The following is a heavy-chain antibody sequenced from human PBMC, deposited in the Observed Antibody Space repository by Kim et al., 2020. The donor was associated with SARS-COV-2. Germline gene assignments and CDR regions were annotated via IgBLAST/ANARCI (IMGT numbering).Heavy chain of an antibody. CDR3: ARVLGRELQYYFDY. D-gene: IGHD1-26*01. Sequence: SETLSLTCAVSGGSISSSNWWSWVRQPPGKGLEWIGEIYHSGSINYNPSLKSRFTISVDKSKNQFSLKLSSVTAADTAVYYCARVLGRELQYYFDYWGQGTLVTVSS. CDR1: GGSISSSNW. CDR2: IYHSGSI. J-gene: IGHJ4*02. V-gene: IGHV4-4*02.